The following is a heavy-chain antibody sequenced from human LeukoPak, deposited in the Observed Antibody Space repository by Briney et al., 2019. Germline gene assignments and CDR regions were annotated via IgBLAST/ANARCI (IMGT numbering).Heavy chain of an antibody. Sequence: GSSVKVSCKASGGSFSSYAISWVRQAPGQGLEWMGRIIPIFGIANYAQKFQGRVTITTDKSTSTAYMELSSLRSEDTAVYYCASENSSGPGGGANWFDPWGQGTLVTVSS. CDR2: IIPIFGIA. V-gene: IGHV1-69*04. CDR1: GGSFSSYA. J-gene: IGHJ5*02. CDR3: ASENSSGPGGGANWFDP. D-gene: IGHD6-19*01.